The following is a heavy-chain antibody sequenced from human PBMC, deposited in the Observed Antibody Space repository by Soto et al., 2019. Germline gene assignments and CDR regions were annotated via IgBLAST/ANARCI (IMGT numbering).Heavy chain of an antibody. CDR2: IIPIFGTA. Sequence: QVQLVQSGAEVKKPGSSVKVSCKASGGTFSSYAISWVRQAPGQGLEWMGGIIPIFGTANYAQKFQGRVTITADESTSTAYMELSSLRSEDTAVYYCASPYCTNGVCAPNLYYYGMDVCGQGTTVTVSS. J-gene: IGHJ6*02. CDR3: ASPYCTNGVCAPNLYYYGMDV. D-gene: IGHD2-8*01. V-gene: IGHV1-69*01. CDR1: GGTFSSYA.